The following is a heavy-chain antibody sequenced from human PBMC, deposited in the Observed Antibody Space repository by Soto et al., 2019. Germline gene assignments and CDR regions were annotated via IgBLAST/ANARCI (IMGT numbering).Heavy chain of an antibody. CDR3: ARLLRGYSYSLYYYYGMDV. V-gene: IGHV4-39*01. CDR2: IYYSGST. Sequence: SETLSLTCTVSGGSISSSSYYWGWIRQPPGKGLEWIGSIYYSGSTYYNPSLKSRVTISVDTSKNQFSLKLSSVTAADTAVYYCARLLRGYSYSLYYYYGMDVWGQGTTVTVSS. J-gene: IGHJ6*02. CDR1: GGSISSSSYY. D-gene: IGHD5-18*01.